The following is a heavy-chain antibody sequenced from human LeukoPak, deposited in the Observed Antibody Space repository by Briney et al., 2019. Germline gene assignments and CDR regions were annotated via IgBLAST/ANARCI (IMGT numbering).Heavy chain of an antibody. V-gene: IGHV3-11*04. D-gene: IGHD6-19*01. Sequence: GGSLRLSCAASGFTFSDYYMSWIRQAPGKGLEWVLYISSSGSTIYYADSVKGRFTISRDNAKNSLYLQMNSLRAEDTVVYYCAREKYSSGWYVDYWGQGTLVTVSS. J-gene: IGHJ4*02. CDR1: GFTFSDYY. CDR2: ISSSGSTI. CDR3: AREKYSSGWYVDY.